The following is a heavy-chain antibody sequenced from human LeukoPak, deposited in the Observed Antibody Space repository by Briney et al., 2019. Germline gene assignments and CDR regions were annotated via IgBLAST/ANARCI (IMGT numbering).Heavy chain of an antibody. D-gene: IGHD2-15*01. CDR2: ISGNGGGT. J-gene: IGHJ4*02. Sequence: PGGSLRLSCADSGFSFSSYLMSWVRQAPGKELEWVSTISGNGGGTYYADSVKGRFTISRDNSKNTLYLQMNSLRAEDRALYYCARRLCSGGSCSSFDYWGQGTLVTVSS. CDR1: GFSFSSYL. CDR3: ARRLCSGGSCSSFDY. V-gene: IGHV3-23*01.